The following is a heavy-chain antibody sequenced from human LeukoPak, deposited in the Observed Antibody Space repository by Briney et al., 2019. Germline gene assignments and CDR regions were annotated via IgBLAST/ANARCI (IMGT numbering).Heavy chain of an antibody. D-gene: IGHD6-13*01. Sequence: GGSLRLSCAASGFTFSSYSMNWVRQAPGKGLEWVSSISSSSSYIYYADSVKGRFTISRDNAKNSLYLQMNSLRAEDTAVYYCARGDLPGYSSSSAYWGQGTLVTVSS. CDR1: GFTFSSYS. V-gene: IGHV3-21*01. CDR3: ARGDLPGYSSSSAY. CDR2: ISSSSSYI. J-gene: IGHJ4*02.